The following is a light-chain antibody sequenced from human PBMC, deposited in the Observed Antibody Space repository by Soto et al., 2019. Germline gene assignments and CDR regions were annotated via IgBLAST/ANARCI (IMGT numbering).Light chain of an antibody. V-gene: IGKV3-15*01. CDR1: QSVSSN. Sequence: EIVMTQSPATLSVSPGERATLSCRASQSVSSNLAWYQQKPGQAPRLLIYGASTRATGIPARFSGSGSGTEFTLTISSLQSEDFPVYYCQQYNNWPMTFGQATKVEIK. CDR3: QQYNNWPMT. CDR2: GAS. J-gene: IGKJ1*01.